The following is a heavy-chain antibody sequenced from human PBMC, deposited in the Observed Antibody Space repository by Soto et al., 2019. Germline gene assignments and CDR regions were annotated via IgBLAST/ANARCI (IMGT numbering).Heavy chain of an antibody. CDR1: GYNFIDFY. CDR2: INPNSGTT. D-gene: IGHD6-6*01. CDR3: ANTYRRQLVAFLPGRYYNGMSV. J-gene: IGHJ6*02. Sequence: QVHLVQSGAEVKKPGAAVTVSCKASGYNFIDFYIHWVRQAPGQGLEWMGWINPNSGTTNYAQKFQGRVTMTRDTSINTAYMEVSSLRSDDTAVYFCANTYRRQLVAFLPGRYYNGMSVWGQGTTVTVSS. V-gene: IGHV1-2*02.